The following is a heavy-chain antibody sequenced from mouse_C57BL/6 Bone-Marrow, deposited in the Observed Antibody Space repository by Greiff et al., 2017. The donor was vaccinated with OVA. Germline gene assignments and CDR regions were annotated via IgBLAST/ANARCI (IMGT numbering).Heavy chain of an antibody. CDR2: ISSGGSYT. V-gene: IGHV5-6*02. Sequence: EVKLMASGGDLVKPGGSLKLSCAASGFTFSSYGMSWVLQTPDKRLEWVATISSGGSYTYSPDSVKGRFTISRDNAKNTLYLQMSSLKSEDTAMYYCARRDYYAMDYWGQGTSVTVSS. J-gene: IGHJ4*01. CDR1: GFTFSSYG. CDR3: ARRDYYAMDY.